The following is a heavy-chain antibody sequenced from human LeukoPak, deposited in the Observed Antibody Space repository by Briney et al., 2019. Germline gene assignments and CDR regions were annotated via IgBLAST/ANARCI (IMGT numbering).Heavy chain of an antibody. CDR2: IIPIFGTA. Sequence: ASVKVSCKASGDTFNSVALSWVRLAPGQGLEWTGGIIPIFGTANYAQRFLGRDTITSDESTSTAYMEINSLTSEDTAVYYCARLSDPSKSPGPLDIWGKGTTVTVSS. CDR3: ARLSDPSKSPGPLDI. D-gene: IGHD4-11*01. V-gene: IGHV1-69*01. CDR1: GDTFNSVA. J-gene: IGHJ6*04.